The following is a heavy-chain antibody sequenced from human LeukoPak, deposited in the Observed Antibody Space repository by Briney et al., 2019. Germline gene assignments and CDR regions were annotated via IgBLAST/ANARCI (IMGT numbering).Heavy chain of an antibody. D-gene: IGHD2-15*01. CDR3: AGSRRGRYCSGGSCPIDY. CDR1: GYTFTSYY. V-gene: IGHV1-46*01. CDR2: INPSGGST. Sequence: GASVKVSCKASGYTFTSYYMHWVRQAPGQGLEWMGIINPSGGSTSYAQKFQGRVTMTRDMSTSTVYMELSSLRSEDTAVYYCAGSRRGRYCSGGSCPIDYWGQGTLVTVSS. J-gene: IGHJ4*02.